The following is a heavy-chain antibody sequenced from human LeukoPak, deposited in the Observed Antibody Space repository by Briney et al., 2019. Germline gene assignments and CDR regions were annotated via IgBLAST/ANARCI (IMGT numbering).Heavy chain of an antibody. CDR2: INSDGSST. J-gene: IGHJ4*02. Sequence: PGGSLRLSCAASGFTFSSYWMHWVRQAPGKGLVWVSRINSDGSSTNYADSVKGRFTISRDSAKNMLYLQMSSLRAEDTAVYYCAREVYTVGEYYFDYWGQGTLVTVSS. V-gene: IGHV3-74*01. CDR1: GFTFSSYW. D-gene: IGHD1-14*01. CDR3: AREVYTVGEYYFDY.